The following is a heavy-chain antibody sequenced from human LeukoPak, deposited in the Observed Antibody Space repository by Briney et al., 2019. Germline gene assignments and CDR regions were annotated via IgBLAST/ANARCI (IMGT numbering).Heavy chain of an antibody. J-gene: IGHJ5*02. CDR2: IYTSGST. CDR1: GGSISSYY. V-gene: IGHV4-4*07. CDR3: AGGYQLLSVNWFDP. D-gene: IGHD2-2*01. Sequence: PSETLSLTRTVSGGSISSYYWSWIRQPAGKGLEWIGRIYTSGSTNYNPSLKSRVTISVDKSKNQFSLKLSSVTAADTAVYYCAGGYQLLSVNWFDPWGQGTLVTVSS.